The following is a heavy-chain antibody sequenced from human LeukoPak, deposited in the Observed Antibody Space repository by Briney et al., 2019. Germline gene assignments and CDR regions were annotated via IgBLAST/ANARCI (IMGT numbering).Heavy chain of an antibody. CDR3: ARSEEYYYDSSGYYGDY. J-gene: IGHJ4*02. Sequence: GGSLGLSCAASGFTFSSYSMNWVRQAPGKGLEWVSSISSSSSYIYYADSVKGRFTISRDNAKNSLYLQMNSLRAEDTAVYYCARSEEYYYDSSGYYGDYWGQGTLVTVSS. V-gene: IGHV3-21*01. CDR2: ISSSSSYI. D-gene: IGHD3-22*01. CDR1: GFTFSSYS.